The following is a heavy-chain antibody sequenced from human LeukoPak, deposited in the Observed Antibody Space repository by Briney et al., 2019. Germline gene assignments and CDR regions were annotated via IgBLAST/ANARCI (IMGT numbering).Heavy chain of an antibody. Sequence: GGSLRLSCAASGFTFSSYAMSWVRQAPGKGLEGVSAISGSGGSTYYADSVKGRFTISRDNSKNTLYLQMNSLRAEDTAVYYCAKAYDFWSGYPIDYWGQGTLVTVSS. CDR3: AKAYDFWSGYPIDY. CDR2: ISGSGGST. V-gene: IGHV3-23*01. CDR1: GFTFSSYA. J-gene: IGHJ4*02. D-gene: IGHD3-3*01.